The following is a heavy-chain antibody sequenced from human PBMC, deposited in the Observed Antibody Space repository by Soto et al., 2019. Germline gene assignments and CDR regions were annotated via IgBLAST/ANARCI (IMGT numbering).Heavy chain of an antibody. V-gene: IGHV1-46*03. Sequence: ASVKVSCKASGYTFTSYYMHWVRQAPGQGLEWMGIINPSGGSTSYAQKFQGRVTMTRDTSTSTVYMELSSLRSEDTAVYYCARDREYSSSSLYYYYYYYYMDVWGKGTTVTVSS. CDR3: ARDREYSSSSLYYYYYYYYMDV. D-gene: IGHD6-6*01. CDR1: GYTFTSYY. CDR2: INPSGGST. J-gene: IGHJ6*03.